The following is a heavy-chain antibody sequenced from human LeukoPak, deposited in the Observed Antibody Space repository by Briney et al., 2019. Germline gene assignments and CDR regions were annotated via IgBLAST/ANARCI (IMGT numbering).Heavy chain of an antibody. CDR1: GFIFSSYG. V-gene: IGHV3-64*01. CDR3: ARGSSGSSPRAFDI. CDR2: ISSNGGST. Sequence: GGSLRLSCAASGFIFSSYGMHWVRQAPGKGLEYVSAISSNGGSTYYANSVKGRFTISRDNSKNTLYLQMGSLRAEDMAVYYCARGSSGSSPRAFDIWGQGTMVTVSS. J-gene: IGHJ3*02. D-gene: IGHD1-26*01.